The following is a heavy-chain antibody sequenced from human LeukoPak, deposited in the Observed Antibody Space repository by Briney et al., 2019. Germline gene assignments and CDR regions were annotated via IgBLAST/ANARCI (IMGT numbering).Heavy chain of an antibody. J-gene: IGHJ3*02. Sequence: PSETLSLTCTVSGGSISGYYWSWIRQPPGKGLEWIGYIYYSGSTNYNPSLKSRVTISVDTSKNQFSLKLSSVTAADTAVYYCARQEYSSSSGAFDIWGQGTMVTVSS. CDR3: ARQEYSSSSGAFDI. V-gene: IGHV4-59*01. D-gene: IGHD6-6*01. CDR2: IYYSGST. CDR1: GGSISGYY.